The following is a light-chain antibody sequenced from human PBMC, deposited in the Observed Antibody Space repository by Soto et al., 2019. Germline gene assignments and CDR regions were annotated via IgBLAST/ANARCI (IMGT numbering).Light chain of an antibody. J-gene: IGKJ2*01. CDR3: QQYYSYLRT. CDR1: QGISSY. Sequence: AIRMTQSPSSFSASTGDRVTITCRASQGISSYLAWYQQKPGKAPKLLIYVASTLQSGVPSRFSGSGSGTDFTLTISCLQSEDFATYYRQQYYSYLRTFGQGTKLEIK. CDR2: VAS. V-gene: IGKV1-8*01.